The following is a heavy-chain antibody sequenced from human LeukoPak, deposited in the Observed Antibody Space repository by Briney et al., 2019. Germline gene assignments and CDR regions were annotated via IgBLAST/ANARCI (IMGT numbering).Heavy chain of an antibody. CDR1: GFTFSSYG. V-gene: IGHV3-30*18. CDR3: AKDLSYCAFWSGYFPNYYYYYAMDV. J-gene: IGHJ6*02. Sequence: PGRSLRLSCAASGFTFSSYGMHWVRQAPGKGLEWVAVISDDGSNKYYADSVKGRFTISRDNSKNTLYLQMNSLRAEDTAVYHSAKDLSYCAFWSGYFPNYYYYYAMDVWGQGTTVTVSS. CDR2: ISDDGSNK. D-gene: IGHD3-3*01.